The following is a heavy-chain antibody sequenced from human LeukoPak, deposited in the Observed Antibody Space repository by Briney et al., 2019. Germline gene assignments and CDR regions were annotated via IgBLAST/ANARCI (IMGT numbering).Heavy chain of an antibody. CDR3: AADYGDPDTLDY. CDR1: GGSIRTYY. CDR2: ISYSGNT. Sequence: SETLSLTCTVSGGSIRTYYWSWIRQPPGKGLEWIGYISYSGNTNYNPSLKSRVSLSVDTSKTQFSLRLSSVTAADTAVYYCAADYGDPDTLDYWGQGTHVTVSS. V-gene: IGHV4-59*01. D-gene: IGHD4/OR15-4a*01. J-gene: IGHJ4*02.